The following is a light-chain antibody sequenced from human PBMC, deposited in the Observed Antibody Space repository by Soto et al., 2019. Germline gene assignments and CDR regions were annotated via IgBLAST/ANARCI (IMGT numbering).Light chain of an antibody. V-gene: IGKV3-11*01. CDR2: TTS. CDR3: QQRSNWPLT. J-gene: IGKJ4*01. Sequence: EIVLTQSPATLSLSPGDRATLSCRASQSISRHLAWYQQKPGQAPRLLIYTTSNRATGIPARFSGSGSGTDFTLTIGSLEPEDFAVYYCQQRSNWPLTFGGGTKVEIK. CDR1: QSISRH.